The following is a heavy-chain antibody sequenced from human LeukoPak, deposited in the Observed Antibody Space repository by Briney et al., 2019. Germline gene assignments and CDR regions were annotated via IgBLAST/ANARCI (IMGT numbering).Heavy chain of an antibody. Sequence: GGSMRPSCAGSGFTFSSYWMHWVRQAPGKGLVWVSRINSDGTSAIYADSVRGRFTISRDNAKNTLYLQMNSLGDEDTAVYYCARVRVVPAGYFDTWGQGTLVTVSS. CDR3: ARVRVVPAGYFDT. CDR2: INSDGTSA. D-gene: IGHD2-2*01. CDR1: GFTFSSYW. J-gene: IGHJ4*02. V-gene: IGHV3-74*01.